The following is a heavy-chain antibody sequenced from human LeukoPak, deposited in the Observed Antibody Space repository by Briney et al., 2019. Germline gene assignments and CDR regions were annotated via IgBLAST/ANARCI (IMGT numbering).Heavy chain of an antibody. CDR2: ISAYNGNT. D-gene: IGHD3-9*01. J-gene: IGHJ4*02. Sequence: ASVKVSCKASGYTFTSYGISWVRQAPGQGLEWMGWISAYNGNTNYAQKLQGRVTMTTDTSTSTAYMELRSLRSDDTAVYYCARDGRPLSYYDILTGYPVFDYWGQGTLVTVSS. CDR1: GYTFTSYG. V-gene: IGHV1-18*01. CDR3: ARDGRPLSYYDILTGYPVFDY.